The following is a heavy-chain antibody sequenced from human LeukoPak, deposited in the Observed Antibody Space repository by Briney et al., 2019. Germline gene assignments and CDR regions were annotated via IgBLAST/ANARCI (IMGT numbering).Heavy chain of an antibody. CDR3: AKSWGMVRGVLSD. CDR1: GFTFSSYS. V-gene: IGHV3-23*01. Sequence: PGGSLRLSCAASGFTFSSYSMKWVSQAPGKGLEWVSAISGSGGSTYYADSVKGRFTISRDNAKNRLYVKMNRQRAEDTAVYYCAKSWGMVRGVLSDWGQGTLVTVSS. J-gene: IGHJ1*01. D-gene: IGHD3-10*01. CDR2: ISGSGGST.